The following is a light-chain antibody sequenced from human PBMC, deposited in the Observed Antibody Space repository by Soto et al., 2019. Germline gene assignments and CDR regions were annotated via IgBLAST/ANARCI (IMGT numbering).Light chain of an antibody. CDR1: QSISSL. CDR2: DAS. CDR3: QQYHSYSPFT. J-gene: IGKJ3*01. Sequence: DIQMTQSPSTLSASVGDRVTVTCRASQSISSLLAWYQQKPGKAPKLLIYDASSLESGVPSRFSGSGSGTEFTLTINSLQPGDFATYYCQQYHSYSPFTFGPGTKVDIK. V-gene: IGKV1-5*01.